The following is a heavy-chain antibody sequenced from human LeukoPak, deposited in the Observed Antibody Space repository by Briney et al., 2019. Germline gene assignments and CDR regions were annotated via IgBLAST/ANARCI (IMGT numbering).Heavy chain of an antibody. V-gene: IGHV3-64*01. D-gene: IGHD2-2*01. CDR3: ARGLRDCTSTSCFKYWYFDL. CDR2: ISTDGGST. CDR1: GFAFSSFA. Sequence: PGGSLRLSCTASGFAFSSFAMNWVRQAPGKGLEYVSAISTDGGSTYYASSVKGRFTISRDNSKNTLYLQVGSLRAEDMAVYYCARGLRDCTSTSCFKYWYFDLWGRGTLVTVSS. J-gene: IGHJ2*01.